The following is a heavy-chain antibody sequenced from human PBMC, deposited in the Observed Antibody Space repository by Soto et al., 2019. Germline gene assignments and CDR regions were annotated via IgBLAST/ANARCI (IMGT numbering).Heavy chain of an antibody. Sequence: QITLKESGPTLVKPTQTLTLTCTFSGFSLSTSGVGVGWIRQPPGKALEWLALIYWDDDKRYSPSLKSRLTTTKDTSKNQVVLTMTNIGPVDTATYYCAHRRPTNHYYDSSGYPHAFDIWGQGTMVTVSS. D-gene: IGHD3-22*01. CDR1: GFSLSTSGVG. CDR2: IYWDDDK. V-gene: IGHV2-5*02. CDR3: AHRRPTNHYYDSSGYPHAFDI. J-gene: IGHJ3*02.